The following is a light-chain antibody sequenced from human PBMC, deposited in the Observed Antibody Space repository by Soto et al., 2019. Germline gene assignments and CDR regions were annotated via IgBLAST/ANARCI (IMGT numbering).Light chain of an antibody. CDR2: DAS. CDR1: QSVSSY. V-gene: IGKV3-11*01. Sequence: EIVLTQSPATLSLSTGDRATLTCRASQSVSSYLAWYQQKPVQAPRLLIYDASNRATGIPARFSGSGSGTEYTLTINRLQSEDFAVYYCQQYNNWWTFGQGTKVDI. J-gene: IGKJ1*01. CDR3: QQYNNWWT.